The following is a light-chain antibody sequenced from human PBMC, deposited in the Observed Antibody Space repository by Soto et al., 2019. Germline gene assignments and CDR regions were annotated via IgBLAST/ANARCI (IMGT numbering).Light chain of an antibody. V-gene: IGKV3-20*01. CDR2: GAS. CDR3: QQYGSSPPNT. Sequence: EIVLTQSPGTLSLSPGERATLSCRASQSISSSYLAWYQQKPGQAPRLLIYGASIRATGIPDRFSGRGSGTDFTLPISRLEAEDFAVYYCQQYGSSPPNTFGQGTKLEIK. J-gene: IGKJ2*01. CDR1: QSISSSY.